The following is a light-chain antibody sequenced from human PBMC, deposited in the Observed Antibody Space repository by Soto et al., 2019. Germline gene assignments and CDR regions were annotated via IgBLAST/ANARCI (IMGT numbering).Light chain of an antibody. CDR3: SSYTTSRTHWV. V-gene: IGLV2-14*01. CDR2: DVS. Sequence: QSVLTQPASVSGSPGQSITISCTGTSSDVGGYNYVSWYQQPPGKAPKLMIYDVSNRPSGVSNRFSGSKSGNTASLTISGLQAEDEADYYCSSYTTSRTHWVFGGGTKLTVL. J-gene: IGLJ3*02. CDR1: SSDVGGYNY.